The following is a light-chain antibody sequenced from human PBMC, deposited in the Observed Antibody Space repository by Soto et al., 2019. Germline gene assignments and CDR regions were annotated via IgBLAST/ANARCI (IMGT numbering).Light chain of an antibody. CDR1: QSISSW. V-gene: IGKV1-5*01. Sequence: DIQMNQSPSTLSASVGDRVTITCRASQSISSWLAWYQQKPGKAPKLLIYDASSLESGVPSRFSGSGTETEFTLTISSLQPDDFAPYYCQQYNSYSLYTFGQGTKLEIK. J-gene: IGKJ2*01. CDR2: DAS. CDR3: QQYNSYSLYT.